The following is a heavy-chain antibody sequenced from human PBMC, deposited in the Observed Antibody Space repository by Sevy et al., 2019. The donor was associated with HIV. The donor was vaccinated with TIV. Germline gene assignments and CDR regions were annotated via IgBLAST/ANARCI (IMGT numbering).Heavy chain of an antibody. CDR2: IYYSGST. V-gene: IGHV4-39*01. J-gene: IGHJ5*02. Sequence: SETLSLTCTVSGGSISSSSYYWGWIRQPPGKGLEWIGSIYYSGSTYYNPSLKSRVTISVDTSKIQFSLKLSSVTAADTAVYYCARHGSTPFFNWFDPWGQGTLVTVSS. D-gene: IGHD3-3*01. CDR3: ARHGSTPFFNWFDP. CDR1: GGSISSSSYY.